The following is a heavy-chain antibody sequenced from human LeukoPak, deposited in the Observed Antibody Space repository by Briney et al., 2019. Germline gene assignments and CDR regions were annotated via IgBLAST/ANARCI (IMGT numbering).Heavy chain of an antibody. CDR3: AREEGKQQMEAFDY. V-gene: IGHV3-21*01. Sequence: LRVSCAASGFTFSTSRVNWVRLDPGTGLEGVSSVGGSSTSIYYAGSVKGRFTISRDNAKNSLYLQMNSLRAEDTAVYYCAREEGKQQMEAFDYWGQGTLVTVSS. J-gene: IGHJ4*02. D-gene: IGHD6-13*01. CDR2: VGGSSTSI. CDR1: GFTFSTSR.